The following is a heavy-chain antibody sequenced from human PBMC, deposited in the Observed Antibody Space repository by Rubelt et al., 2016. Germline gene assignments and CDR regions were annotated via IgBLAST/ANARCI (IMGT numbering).Heavy chain of an antibody. Sequence: QVQLQQWGAGMLKPSETLSLTCAVYGGSFSGYYWSWIRQPPGKGLEWIGEINHSGSTNNNPSLRSRVTISVDTSKNQFSLKLSSVTAADTAVYYCARGRWYYYDSSGYFPYWGQGTLVTVSS. D-gene: IGHD3-22*01. J-gene: IGHJ4*02. CDR3: ARGRWYYYDSSGYFPY. V-gene: IGHV4-34*01. CDR1: GGSFSGYY. CDR2: INHSGST.